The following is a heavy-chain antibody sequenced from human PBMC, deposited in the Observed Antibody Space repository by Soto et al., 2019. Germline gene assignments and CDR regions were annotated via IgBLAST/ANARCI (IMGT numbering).Heavy chain of an antibody. D-gene: IGHD3-3*01. V-gene: IGHV4-59*01. CDR2: IYYSGST. CDR1: GGSISSYY. CDR3: ARDQYDFRSGSYYYAMEV. J-gene: IGHJ6*02. Sequence: KPSETLSLTCTVSGGSISSYYWSWIRQPPGKGLEWIGYIYYSGSTNYNPSLKSRVTISVDTSKNQFSLKLSSVTAADTAVYYCARDQYDFRSGSYYYAMEVWGQGTKVTVSS.